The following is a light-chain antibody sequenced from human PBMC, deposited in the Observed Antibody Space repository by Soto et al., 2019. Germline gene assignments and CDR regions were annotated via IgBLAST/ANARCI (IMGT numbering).Light chain of an antibody. J-gene: IGLJ1*01. V-gene: IGLV2-8*01. CDR1: SRDVGGYNY. CDR2: EVN. CDR3: SSYAGSSNV. Sequence: QSALTQPPSASGYPGQSVAISCTGTSRDVGGYNYVSWYQQHPGKAPKLMIYEVNKRPSGVPDRFSGSKSGNTASLTVSGLQAEDEAYYYCSSYAGSSNVFGTGTKLTVL.